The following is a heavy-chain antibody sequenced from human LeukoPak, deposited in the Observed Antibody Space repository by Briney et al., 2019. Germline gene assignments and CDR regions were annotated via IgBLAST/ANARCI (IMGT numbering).Heavy chain of an antibody. CDR1: GYTFTDYY. J-gene: IGHJ3*02. CDR3: ARIYGSNGGAFDI. CDR2: INPNSGGT. V-gene: IGHV1-2*02. Sequence: ASVKVSCKASGYTFTDYYMHWVRQAPGQGLEWMGWINPNSGGTNYAQKFQGRVTMTRDTSISTAYMEMSRLRSDDTTVYYCARIYGSNGGAFDIWGQGIMVTVSS. D-gene: IGHD4-23*01.